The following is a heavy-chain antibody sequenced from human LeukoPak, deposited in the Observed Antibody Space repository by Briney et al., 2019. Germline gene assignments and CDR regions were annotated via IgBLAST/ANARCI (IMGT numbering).Heavy chain of an antibody. Sequence: GGSLRLSCTASGVIFSDFAMSWVRQAPGKGLEWVSGNTGSVEYYANSVKGRFTVSRDDSKSTLYLQMNSLGVEDTATYYCARGSDLASFNELEYWGQGTLVTVSS. CDR2: NTGSVE. CDR1: GVIFSDFA. V-gene: IGHV3-23*01. D-gene: IGHD2-21*01. J-gene: IGHJ4*02. CDR3: ARGSDLASFNELEY.